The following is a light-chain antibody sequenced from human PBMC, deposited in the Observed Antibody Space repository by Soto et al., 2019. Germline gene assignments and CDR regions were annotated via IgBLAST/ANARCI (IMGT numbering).Light chain of an antibody. J-gene: IGKJ1*01. V-gene: IGKV1-5*03. CDR2: KAS. Sequence: DIQMTQSPSTLSGSVGDRVTITCRASQTISSWLAWYQQKPGKAPKLLIYKASTLKSGVPSRFSGSGSGTDFTLTISSLQPDDFAIYYCQQYDSYSWTFGQGTKVDIK. CDR1: QTISSW. CDR3: QQYDSYSWT.